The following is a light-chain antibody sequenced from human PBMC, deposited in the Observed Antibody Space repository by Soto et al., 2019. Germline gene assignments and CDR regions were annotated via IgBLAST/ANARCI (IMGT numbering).Light chain of an antibody. Sequence: QSALTQPPSASGSPGQSVAISCPGTNSDIGNYNFVSWYQQHPGTAPKLMIYEVNKRPSGVPDRFSGSKSGNTASLTVSGLQPEYEAAYYCSSSAGNNNLLFGGGTKLTVL. V-gene: IGLV2-8*01. CDR2: EVN. CDR3: SSSAGNNNLL. CDR1: NSDIGNYNF. J-gene: IGLJ2*01.